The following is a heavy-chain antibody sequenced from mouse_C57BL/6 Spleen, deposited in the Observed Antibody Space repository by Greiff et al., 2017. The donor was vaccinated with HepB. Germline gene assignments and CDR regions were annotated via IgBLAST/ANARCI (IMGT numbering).Heavy chain of an antibody. V-gene: IGHV1-15*01. J-gene: IGHJ2*01. Sequence: VKLQESGAELVRPGASVTLSCKASGYTFTDYEMHWVKQTPVHGLEWIGAIDPETGGTAYNQKFKGKAILTADKSSSTAYMELRSLTSEDSAVYYCTRRFHWGQGTTLTVSS. CDR3: TRRFH. CDR2: IDPETGGT. CDR1: GYTFTDYE.